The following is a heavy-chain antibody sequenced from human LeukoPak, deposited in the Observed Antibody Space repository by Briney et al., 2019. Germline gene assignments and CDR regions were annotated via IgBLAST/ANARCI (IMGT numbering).Heavy chain of an antibody. CDR2: ISGDGVNT. Sequence: GGSLRLSCAASGFTFDDYAMRWVRQAPGKGLEWVSLISGDGVNTYYAGSVKGRFTISRDNSKSSLYLQMNSLRTEDTALYYCTKGPDRARTSDYWGQGTLVTVSS. V-gene: IGHV3-43*02. J-gene: IGHJ4*02. D-gene: IGHD5-18*01. CDR3: TKGPDRARTSDY. CDR1: GFTFDDYA.